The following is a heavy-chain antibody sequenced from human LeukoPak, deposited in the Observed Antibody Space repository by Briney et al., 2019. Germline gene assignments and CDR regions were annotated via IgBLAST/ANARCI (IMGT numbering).Heavy chain of an antibody. CDR1: GFSFSSYG. V-gene: IGHV3-30*02. D-gene: IGHD6-19*01. J-gene: IGHJ4*02. Sequence: GGSLRLSCAGSGFSFSSYGMHWVRQAPGKGLEWMAFIRSDGSNKYYADSVKGRLTISRDNSKNTLYLQMNGLRAEDTAVYYCARILDSAWGELGYWGQGTLVTVSS. CDR3: ARILDSAWGELGY. CDR2: IRSDGSNK.